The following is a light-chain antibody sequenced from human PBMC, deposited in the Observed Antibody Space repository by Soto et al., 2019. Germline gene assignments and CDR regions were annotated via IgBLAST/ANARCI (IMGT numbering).Light chain of an antibody. CDR1: QSISSN. Sequence: IGMTQSPATLSLSPGERATLSCRASQSISSNLAWYHKKPGQAPRLLIYGASTRAPDIPARFSGSGSGTDFTLTISSLEPADFAAYYCQQRSTWPPITFGQGTRLEI. J-gene: IGKJ5*01. V-gene: IGKV3-11*01. CDR2: GAS. CDR3: QQRSTWPPIT.